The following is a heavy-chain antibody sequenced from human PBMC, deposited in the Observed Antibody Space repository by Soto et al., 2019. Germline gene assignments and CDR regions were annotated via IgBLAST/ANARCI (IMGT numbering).Heavy chain of an antibody. V-gene: IGHV3-30*18. CDR3: ANELHTSHYYYYYGMDV. CDR2: ISYDGSNK. J-gene: IGHJ6*02. Sequence: QVQLVESGGGVVQPGRSLRLSCAASGFTFSSYGMHWVRQAPGKGLEWVAVISYDGSNKYYADSVKGRFTNSRDNYKNTLYLQLNRLRAEDTAVYYCANELHTSHYYYYYGMDVWGQGTTVTVSS. D-gene: IGHD2-21*02. CDR1: GFTFSSYG.